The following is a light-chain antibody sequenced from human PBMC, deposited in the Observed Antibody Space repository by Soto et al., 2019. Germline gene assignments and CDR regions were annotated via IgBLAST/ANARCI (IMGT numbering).Light chain of an antibody. CDR1: QSISNW. CDR2: HAS. V-gene: IGKV1-5*01. J-gene: IGKJ4*01. CDR3: QQYDRWPVT. Sequence: DIQMTQSPSTLSASVGDRVTITCRASQSISNWLAWYQQKPGKAPKLLIYHASSLESGVPSRFSGSGSGTEFTLTIDRLQSADFAVYYCQQYDRWPVTFGGGTKVEIK.